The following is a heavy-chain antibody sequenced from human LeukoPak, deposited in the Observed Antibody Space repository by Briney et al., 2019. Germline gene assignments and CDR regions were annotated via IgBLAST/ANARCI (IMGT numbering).Heavy chain of an antibody. CDR1: GFTFSSYS. Sequence: GGSLRLSCAASGFTFSSYSMNWVRQAPGKGLEWVSSISSSSYIYYADSVKGRFTISRDNSKNTLYLQMSSLRAEDTAVYYCAKTYYYGSEIGYYFDYWGQGTLVTVSS. CDR2: ISSSSYI. D-gene: IGHD3-10*01. CDR3: AKTYYYGSEIGYYFDY. V-gene: IGHV3-21*01. J-gene: IGHJ4*02.